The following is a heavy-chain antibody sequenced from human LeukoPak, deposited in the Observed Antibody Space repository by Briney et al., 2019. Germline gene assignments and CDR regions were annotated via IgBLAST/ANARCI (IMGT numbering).Heavy chain of an antibody. D-gene: IGHD3-10*01. Sequence: PGGSLRLSCAASGFTFSSYWMNWARQPPGKGLEWIGSIYYSGSTYYNPSLKSRVTISVDTSKNQFSLKLNSVTATDTAVYYCARHYGPWGQGTLVTVSS. V-gene: IGHV4-39*01. J-gene: IGHJ4*02. CDR3: ARHYGP. CDR1: GFTFSSYW. CDR2: IYYSGST.